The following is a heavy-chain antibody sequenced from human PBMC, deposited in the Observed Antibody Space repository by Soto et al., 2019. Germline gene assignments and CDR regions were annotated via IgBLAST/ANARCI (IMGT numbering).Heavy chain of an antibody. CDR3: ARDVTGFWSGHEGMDV. CDR1: GGSISNGGYY. V-gene: IGHV4-31*03. CDR2: IYYSGST. D-gene: IGHD3-3*01. J-gene: IGHJ6*02. Sequence: PSETLSLTCTVSGGSISNGGYYWTWIRQHPGKGLEWIGYIYYSGSTYYNPSLKSRVTISVDTSKNQFSLKLTSVTAADTAVYYCARDVTGFWSGHEGMDVWGQGTTVTVSS.